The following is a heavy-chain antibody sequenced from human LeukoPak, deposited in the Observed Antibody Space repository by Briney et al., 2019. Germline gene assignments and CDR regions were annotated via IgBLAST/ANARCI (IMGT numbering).Heavy chain of an antibody. D-gene: IGHD2-2*02. J-gene: IGHJ4*02. CDR1: GFTFSSYW. CDR3: ARARAYCSSTSCYTAYFDY. CDR2: KKQDGSEK. Sequence: GGSPRLSCAAPGFTFSSYWMSLVRQAPGKGLEWVANKKQDGSEKYYVDSVKGRFTISRDNAKNSLYLQMNSLRAEDTAVYYCARARAYCSSTSCYTAYFDYWGQGTLVTVSS. V-gene: IGHV3-7*01.